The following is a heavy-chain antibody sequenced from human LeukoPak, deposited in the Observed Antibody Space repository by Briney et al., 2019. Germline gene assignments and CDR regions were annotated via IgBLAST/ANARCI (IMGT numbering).Heavy chain of an antibody. CDR2: IYYSGST. V-gene: IGHV4-39*01. J-gene: IGHJ4*02. CDR3: ASFYSWDVWGSYRGKDY. Sequence: SETLSLTCTVSGGSISSSSYYWGWIRQPPGKGLEWIGSIYYSGSTYYNPSLKSRVTLSVDTSKNQFSLKLSSVTAADTAVYYCASFYSWDVWGSYRGKDYWGQGTLVTVSS. CDR1: GGSISSSSYY. D-gene: IGHD3-16*02.